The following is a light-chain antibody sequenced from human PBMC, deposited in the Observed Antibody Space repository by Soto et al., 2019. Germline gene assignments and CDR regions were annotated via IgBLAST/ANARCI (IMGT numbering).Light chain of an antibody. J-gene: IGKJ2*01. Sequence: DIVMTQSPDSLAVSLGERATINCKSSQSVLFSSSNKNYLAWYQHKPGQPPKLLIYWASTRESGVPDRFSGSGSGTDFTLTISSLQAEDVAVYYCQQYYTTPYTFGQGTKLEI. CDR3: QQYYTTPYT. V-gene: IGKV4-1*01. CDR1: QSVLFSSSNKNY. CDR2: WAS.